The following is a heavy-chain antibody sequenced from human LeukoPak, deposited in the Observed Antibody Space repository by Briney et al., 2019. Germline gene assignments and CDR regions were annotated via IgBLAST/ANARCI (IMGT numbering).Heavy chain of an antibody. Sequence: GGPRRRSCAASGFTFSSYEMNWVRQAPGKGLEWVSYISSSGSTIYYADSVKGRFTISRDNAKNSLYLQMNSLRAEDTAVYYCARDSSGWHYFDYWGQGTLVTVSS. CDR2: ISSSGSTI. J-gene: IGHJ4*02. CDR3: ARDSSGWHYFDY. D-gene: IGHD6-19*01. V-gene: IGHV3-48*03. CDR1: GFTFSSYE.